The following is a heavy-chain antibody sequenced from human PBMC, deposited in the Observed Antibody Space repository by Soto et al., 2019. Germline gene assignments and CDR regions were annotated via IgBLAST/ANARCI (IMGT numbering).Heavy chain of an antibody. CDR2: IYSSVST. D-gene: IGHD6-6*01. Sequence: SVTPSLTCTVYGGCISSYYWSWIRQPAGKGLEWIGRIYSSVSTNYNPSLKSRVTMSVATSKNQFSLKLSSVTAADTAVYYCAREGHQQIVRGCFERWGQQSLVPVSS. J-gene: IGHJ5*02. CDR3: AREGHQQIVRGCFER. V-gene: IGHV4-4*07. CDR1: GGCISSYY.